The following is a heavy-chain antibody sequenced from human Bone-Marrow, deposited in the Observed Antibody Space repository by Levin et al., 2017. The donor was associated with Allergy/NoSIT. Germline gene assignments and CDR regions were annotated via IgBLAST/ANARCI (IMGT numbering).Heavy chain of an antibody. CDR3: SGDWANAGRHGPHDTLDF. CDR2: MSYDESNE. Sequence: GGSLRLSCAASGFTFSDYAMHWVRQAPGKGLEWVAVMSYDESNEFYGDSVKGRVTISRDNYKNTLYLQMNSLRGDDTATYYCSGDWANAGRHGPHDTLDFWGQGTMVTVSS. V-gene: IGHV3-30-3*02. CDR1: GFTFSDYA. D-gene: IGHD1-1*01. J-gene: IGHJ3*01.